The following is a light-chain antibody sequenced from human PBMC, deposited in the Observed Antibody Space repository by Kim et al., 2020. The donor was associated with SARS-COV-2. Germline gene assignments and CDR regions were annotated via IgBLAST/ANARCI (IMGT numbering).Light chain of an antibody. J-gene: IGKJ2*01. CDR2: LAS. Sequence: DIQMTQSPSTLSASVGDRVTITCRASESIGTWLAWYQQKPGRAPRLLNYLASTLENGVPSRFSGTGSGTEFSLSITSLQPDDFATYYCQHYSRFPYTCGQGTKLEI. V-gene: IGKV1-5*03. CDR3: QHYSRFPYT. CDR1: ESIGTW.